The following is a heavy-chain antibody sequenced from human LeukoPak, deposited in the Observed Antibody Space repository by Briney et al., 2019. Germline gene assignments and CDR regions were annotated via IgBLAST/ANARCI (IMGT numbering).Heavy chain of an antibody. CDR1: GFTFSSYG. CDR2: IWYDGSNK. J-gene: IGHJ4*02. V-gene: IGHV3-33*01. D-gene: IGHD5-24*01. CDR3: ARGGWLQDRRIDY. Sequence: GGSLRLSCAASGFTFSSYGMHWVRQAPGKGLEWVAVIWYDGSNKYYADSVKGRFTISRGNSKNTLYLQMNSLRAEDTAVYYCARGGWLQDRRIDYWGQGTLVTVSS.